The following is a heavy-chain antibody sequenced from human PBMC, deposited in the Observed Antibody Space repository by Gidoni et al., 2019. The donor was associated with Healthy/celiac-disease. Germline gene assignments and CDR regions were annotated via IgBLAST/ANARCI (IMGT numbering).Heavy chain of an antibody. D-gene: IGHD6-13*01. V-gene: IGHV5-10-1*03. J-gene: IGHJ3*02. CDR2: IDPSDSYT. Sequence: EVQLVQSGAEVKKPGESLRISGKGSVYSFTSYWISWVRQMPGKGLEWMGRIDPSDSYTNYSPSFQGHVTISADKSISTAYLQWSSLKASDTAMYYCARQGYSRVMGDAFDIWGQGTMVTVSS. CDR3: ARQGYSRVMGDAFDI. CDR1: VYSFTSYW.